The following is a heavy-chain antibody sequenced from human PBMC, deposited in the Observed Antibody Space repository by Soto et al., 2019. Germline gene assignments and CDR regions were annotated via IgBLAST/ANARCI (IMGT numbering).Heavy chain of an antibody. J-gene: IGHJ6*03. V-gene: IGHV3-66*01. D-gene: IGHD2-15*01. CDR1: GFTVSSKY. CDR2: LQSGGTT. CDR3: ARDDILCSGGTCYGVPMEV. Sequence: EVQLVESGGGLVQPGGSLRLSCAASGFTVSSKYMSWVRQAPGKGLEWVSLLQSGGTTYYADSVKGRFTISRDSSKNMLHLQMESLRAEDTAVYYCARDDILCSGGTCYGVPMEVWGKGTTVTVPS.